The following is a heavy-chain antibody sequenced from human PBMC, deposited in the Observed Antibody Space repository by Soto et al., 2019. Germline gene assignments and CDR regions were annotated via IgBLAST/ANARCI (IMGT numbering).Heavy chain of an antibody. V-gene: IGHV3-11*06. Sequence: PGGSLRLSCAASGFTFSDYYMSWIRQAPGKGLEWVSYISSSSSYTNYADSVKGRFTISGDNAKNSLYLQMNSLRAENTAVYYCATAGYSSSKPRGYGMDVWGQGTTVTVSS. CDR2: ISSSSSYT. CDR1: GFTFSDYY. CDR3: ATAGYSSSKPRGYGMDV. D-gene: IGHD6-13*01. J-gene: IGHJ6*02.